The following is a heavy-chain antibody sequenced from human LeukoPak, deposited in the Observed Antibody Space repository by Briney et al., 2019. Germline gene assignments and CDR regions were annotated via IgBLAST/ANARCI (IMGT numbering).Heavy chain of an antibody. CDR2: ISWDGTT. Sequence: PGGSLRLSCVASGFTFEDYTMHWVRQAPGKTLEWVSLISWDGTTYYTDSVKGRFTISRDNSKNSLYLQMDTLRSEDTAFYYCVKDLSYESSGHFLEYWGQGTLVTVSS. D-gene: IGHD3-22*01. CDR1: GFTFEDYT. CDR3: VKDLSYESSGHFLEY. V-gene: IGHV3-43*01. J-gene: IGHJ4*02.